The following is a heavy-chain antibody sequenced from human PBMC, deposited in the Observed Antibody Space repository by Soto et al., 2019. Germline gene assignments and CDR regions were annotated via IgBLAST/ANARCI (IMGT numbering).Heavy chain of an antibody. CDR1: GDSISTNHW. Sequence: SETLSLTCAVSGDSISTNHWWSWVRQPPGKGLEWIGEVYHSGSTNYSPSLKSRVTISVDMSKNQFSLTLTSVTAADTAVYYCASSGGGEDYWGQGTLVTVSS. J-gene: IGHJ4*02. CDR3: ASSGGGEDY. V-gene: IGHV4-4*02. CDR2: VYHSGST. D-gene: IGHD3-16*01.